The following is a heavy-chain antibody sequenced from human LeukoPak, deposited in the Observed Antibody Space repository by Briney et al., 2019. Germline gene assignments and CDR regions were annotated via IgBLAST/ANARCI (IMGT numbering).Heavy chain of an antibody. CDR3: ARERWQLDHFYYYYYYMDV. CDR1: GDSISHHY. D-gene: IGHD2-15*01. Sequence: SETLSLTCTVSGDSISHHYYNWIRQPPGKGLEWIGFAHYSGNTFYNPSLNSRVTLSVDTSKNQFPLKLTSVTAADTAVYYCARERWQLDHFYYYYYYMDVWGKGTTVTVSS. CDR2: AHYSGNT. J-gene: IGHJ6*03. V-gene: IGHV4-59*11.